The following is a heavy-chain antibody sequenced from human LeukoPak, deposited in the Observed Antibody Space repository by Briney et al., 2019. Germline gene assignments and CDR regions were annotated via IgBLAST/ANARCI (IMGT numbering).Heavy chain of an antibody. D-gene: IGHD6-13*01. V-gene: IGHV4-34*01. CDR3: ARDGGYSSSWHAPFYFDY. CDR1: GGSFSGYY. J-gene: IGHJ4*02. CDR2: INHSGST. Sequence: SETLSLTCAVYGGSFSGYYWSWIRQPPGKGLEWIGEINHSGSTNYNPSLKSRVTISVDTSKNQFSLKLSSVTAADTAVYYCARDGGYSSSWHAPFYFDYWGQGTLVTVSS.